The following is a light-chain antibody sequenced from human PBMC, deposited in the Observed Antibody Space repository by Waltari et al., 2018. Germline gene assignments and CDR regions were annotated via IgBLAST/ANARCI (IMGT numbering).Light chain of an antibody. J-gene: IGKJ4*01. CDR3: QQRSNWPLT. Sequence: EIVLTQSPAALSLSPGERATLSCRASQTISTYLAWYQQNPGQAPRLLIYDASNRAAGIPARFSGSGSGTDFTLTINSLEPEDFAVYYCQQRSNWPLTFGGGTKVEFK. CDR2: DAS. V-gene: IGKV3-11*01. CDR1: QTISTY.